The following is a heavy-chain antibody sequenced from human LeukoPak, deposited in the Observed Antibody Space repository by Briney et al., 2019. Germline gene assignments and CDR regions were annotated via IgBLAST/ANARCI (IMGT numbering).Heavy chain of an antibody. CDR1: GGSISSGTYY. D-gene: IGHD3-10*01. Sequence: SETLSLTCTVSGGSISSGTYYWSWLRQPAGKGLEWIGRIFTSGSPKYNPSLKSRVTISVDTSKNQFSLKLSSVTAADTAVYYCAREGKITMVRGVIRYYYMDVWGKGTTVTISS. CDR3: AREGKITMVRGVIRYYYMDV. CDR2: IFTSGSP. J-gene: IGHJ6*03. V-gene: IGHV4-61*02.